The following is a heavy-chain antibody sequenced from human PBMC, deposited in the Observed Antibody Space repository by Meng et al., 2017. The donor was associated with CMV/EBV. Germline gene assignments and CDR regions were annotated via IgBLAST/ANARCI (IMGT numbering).Heavy chain of an antibody. Sequence: ASGYTCNTFGSSWERQAPGQGREWMGWISAYNGNTNYAQRSQGRVTMTTDTSRGTAYMELRSLRYDDTAVYYCARDLIAVRPGWFDPWGQGTLVTVSS. J-gene: IGHJ5*02. D-gene: IGHD6-6*01. CDR1: GYTCNTFG. CDR2: ISAYNGNT. V-gene: IGHV1-18*01. CDR3: ARDLIAVRPGWFDP.